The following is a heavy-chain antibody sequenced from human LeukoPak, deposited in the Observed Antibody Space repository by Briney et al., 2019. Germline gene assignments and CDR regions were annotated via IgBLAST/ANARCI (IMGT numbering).Heavy chain of an antibody. CDR1: GGTFSSYA. V-gene: IGHV1-69*13. J-gene: IGHJ5*02. CDR2: IIPIFGTA. Sequence: SVTVSFKASGGTFSSYAISWVRQAPGQGLEWTGGIIPIFGTANYAQKFQGRVTITADESTSTAYMELSSLRSEDTAVYYCARPRGPTITIFGVVPRWFDPWGQGTLVTVSS. CDR3: ARPRGPTITIFGVVPRWFDP. D-gene: IGHD3-3*01.